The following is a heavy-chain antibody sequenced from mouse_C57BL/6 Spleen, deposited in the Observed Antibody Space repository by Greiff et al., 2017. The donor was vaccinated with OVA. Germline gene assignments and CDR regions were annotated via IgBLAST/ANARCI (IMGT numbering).Heavy chain of an antibody. J-gene: IGHJ4*01. CDR1: GYTFTDYN. D-gene: IGHD1-1*01. V-gene: IGHV1-22*01. CDR3: AIITTVVGAMDY. Sequence: EVQLQQSGPELVKPGASVKMSCKASGYTFTDYNMHGGKQSHGKSREWIGYINPNNGGTSYNQKFKGKATLTVNKSSSTAYRELRSLTSEDSAVYYCAIITTVVGAMDYWGQGTSVTVSS. CDR2: INPNNGGT.